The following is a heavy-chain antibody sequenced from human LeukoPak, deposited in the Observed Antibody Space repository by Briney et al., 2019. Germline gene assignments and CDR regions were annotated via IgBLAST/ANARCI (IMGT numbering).Heavy chain of an antibody. CDR1: GGSFSGYY. J-gene: IGHJ5*02. D-gene: IGHD3-3*01. CDR2: INHSGST. CDR3: ARGERFLEWLLYKNWFDP. Sequence: SETLSITCAVYGGSFSGYYLSWIRQPPGKGLEWIGEINHSGSTNYNPSLKSRVTISVDTSKNQFSLKLSSVTAADTAVYYCARGERFLEWLLYKNWFDPWGQGTLVTVSS. V-gene: IGHV4-34*01.